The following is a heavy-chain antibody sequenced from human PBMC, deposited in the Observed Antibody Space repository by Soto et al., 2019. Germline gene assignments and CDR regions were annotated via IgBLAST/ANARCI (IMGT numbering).Heavy chain of an antibody. D-gene: IGHD6-13*01. V-gene: IGHV3-30-3*01. J-gene: IGHJ4*02. CDR3: ERVWHQLDYDY. CDR1: GFTFSSYA. CDR2: ISYDGSNK. Sequence: GGSLRLSCAASGFTFSSYAMHWVRQAPGRGLEWVALISYDGSNKYYADSLKGRFTISRDNSKNTLYLQMNSLRVEDTAVYYCERVWHQLDYDYWGQGTLVTVSS.